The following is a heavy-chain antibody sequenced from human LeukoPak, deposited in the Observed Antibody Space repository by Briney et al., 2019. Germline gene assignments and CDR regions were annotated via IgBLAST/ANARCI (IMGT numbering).Heavy chain of an antibody. CDR1: GYTFTGYY. Sequence: GASVKVSYKASGYTFTGYYMHWVRQAPEQGLEWMGWINPNSDGTNYAQKFQGRVTMTRDTSISTAYMELSRLRSDDTAVYYCAREGEDWFDPWGQGTLVTVSS. D-gene: IGHD3-16*01. J-gene: IGHJ5*02. V-gene: IGHV1-2*02. CDR2: INPNSDGT. CDR3: AREGEDWFDP.